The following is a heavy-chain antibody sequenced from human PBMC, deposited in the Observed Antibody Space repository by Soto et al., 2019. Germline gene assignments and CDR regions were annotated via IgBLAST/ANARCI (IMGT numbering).Heavy chain of an antibody. CDR1: GFTFSSYG. CDR3: AKDQGGYYYYHGMDV. Sequence: QVQLVESGGGVVQPGRSLRLSCAASGFTFSSYGMHWVRQAPGKGLEWVAVISYDGSNKYYADSVKGRFTISRDNSKNTLYLQMNSLRAEDTAVYYCAKDQGGYYYYHGMDVWGQGTTVTVSS. V-gene: IGHV3-30*18. J-gene: IGHJ6*02. CDR2: ISYDGSNK. D-gene: IGHD3-16*01.